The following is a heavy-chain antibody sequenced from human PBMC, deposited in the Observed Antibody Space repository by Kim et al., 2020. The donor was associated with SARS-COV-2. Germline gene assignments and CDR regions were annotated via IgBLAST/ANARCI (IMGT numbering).Heavy chain of an antibody. J-gene: IGHJ4*02. V-gene: IGHV3-23*01. D-gene: IGHD2-15*01. CDR2: ITPGGGG. Sequence: GGSLRLSCAGSGFTFADFAMAWVRQAPGKGPEWVSGITPGGGGYYADSVKGRFTISRDNTKNTIYLQMSTLRVEDTAVYYCAKLGTDLSLIVDRWGQGTL. CDR3: AKLGTDLSLIVDR. CDR1: GFTFADFA.